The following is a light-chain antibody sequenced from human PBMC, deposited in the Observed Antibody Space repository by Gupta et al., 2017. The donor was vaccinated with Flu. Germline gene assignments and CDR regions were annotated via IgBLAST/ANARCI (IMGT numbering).Light chain of an antibody. CDR3: QQDDSYCPM. Sequence: DIQMTQSPSTLSASVVDRVTITCRASQSISSWLAWYQQKAGKAPKLLIYKASNLESMVPSRSSGGCSGTEITLTSSSLQPDYFATYCCQQDDSYCPMFGQGTKVEIK. CDR1: QSISSW. J-gene: IGKJ1*01. CDR2: KAS. V-gene: IGKV1-5*03.